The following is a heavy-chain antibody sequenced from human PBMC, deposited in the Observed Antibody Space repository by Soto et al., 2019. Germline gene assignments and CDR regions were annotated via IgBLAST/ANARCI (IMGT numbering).Heavy chain of an antibody. V-gene: IGHV3-33*01. CDR2: INDGSEE. J-gene: IGHJ4*02. CDR3: ARDDLFVDNGLDH. D-gene: IGHD1-1*01. CDR1: GFSFSAHG. Sequence: QVQLVESGGGVVRPGTSLRLSCAATGFSFSAHGMHWVRQAPGKGLEWLAVINDGSEEGYADSVRGRFTISRDNARNSLYLQMDNLRAEDSALYYCARDDLFVDNGLDHWGQGPLVTVSS.